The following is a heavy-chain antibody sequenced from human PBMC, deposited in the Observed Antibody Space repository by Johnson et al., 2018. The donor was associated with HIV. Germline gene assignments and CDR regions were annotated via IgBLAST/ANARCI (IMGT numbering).Heavy chain of an antibody. V-gene: IGHV3-30*02. Sequence: QVQLVESGGGVVQPGESLRLSCAASGFTFSSYAFHWVRQAPGKGLEWVALVIYDGRKKYYVESVQGRFNISRDNSRNTLHLQMNSLRPEDMAVYYCARGGAVTRRSADAFDIWGQGTMVTVSS. D-gene: IGHD4-11*01. CDR2: VIYDGRKK. CDR3: ARGGAVTRRSADAFDI. J-gene: IGHJ3*02. CDR1: GFTFSSYA.